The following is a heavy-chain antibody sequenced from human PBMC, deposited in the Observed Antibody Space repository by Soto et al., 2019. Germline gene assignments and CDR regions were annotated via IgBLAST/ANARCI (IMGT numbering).Heavy chain of an antibody. CDR3: ARSGNYYYYYGMDV. J-gene: IGHJ6*02. CDR2: IYYTGST. D-gene: IGHD6-19*01. V-gene: IGHV4-59*01. Sequence: SETLSLTCTVSGGSISSYYWSWIRQPPGKGLEWIGYIYYTGSTNYNPSLKSRVTISVDTSKNQFSLKLSSVTAADTAVYYWARSGNYYYYYGMDVWGQGTTVTVAS. CDR1: GGSISSYY.